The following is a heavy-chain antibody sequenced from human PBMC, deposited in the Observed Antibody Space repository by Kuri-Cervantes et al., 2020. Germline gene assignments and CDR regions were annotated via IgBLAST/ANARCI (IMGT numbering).Heavy chain of an antibody. Sequence: GESLKISCAASGFTFSSYSMNWVRKAPGKGLEWVSSISSSSSYIYYADSVKGRFTISRDNAKNSLYLQMNSLRAEDTAVYYCARDGYTQYYYYGMDVWGQGTTVTVSS. CDR1: GFTFSSYS. J-gene: IGHJ6*02. CDR3: ARDGYTQYYYYGMDV. D-gene: IGHD5-24*01. CDR2: ISSSSSYI. V-gene: IGHV3-21*01.